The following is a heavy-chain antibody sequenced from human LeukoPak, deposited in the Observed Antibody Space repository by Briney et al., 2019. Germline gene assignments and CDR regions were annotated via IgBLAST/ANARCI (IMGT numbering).Heavy chain of an antibody. Sequence: PSETLSLTCTVSGGSISGSNYYWGWIRQPPGKGLEWIGEINHSGSTNYNPSLKSRVTISVDTSKNQFSLKLSSVTAADTAVYYCARVPCSSTSCYYYYYGMDVWGQGTTVTVSS. D-gene: IGHD2-2*01. CDR1: GGSISGSNYY. CDR3: ARVPCSSTSCYYYYYGMDV. CDR2: INHSGST. V-gene: IGHV4-39*07. J-gene: IGHJ6*02.